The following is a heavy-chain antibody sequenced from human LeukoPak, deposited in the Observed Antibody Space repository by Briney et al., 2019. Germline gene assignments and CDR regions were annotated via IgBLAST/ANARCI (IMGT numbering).Heavy chain of an antibody. CDR3: AKGGGYEAQYYYYYLDV. V-gene: IGHV3-74*01. D-gene: IGHD5-12*01. Sequence: GGSLRLSCAASGFTFSSYWMHWVRQAPGKGLVWVSRINSDGSSTSYADSVKGRFTISRDNAKNTLYLQMKSLRAEDTAVYYCAKGGGYEAQYYYYYLDVWGKGTTVTISS. J-gene: IGHJ6*03. CDR2: INSDGSST. CDR1: GFTFSSYW.